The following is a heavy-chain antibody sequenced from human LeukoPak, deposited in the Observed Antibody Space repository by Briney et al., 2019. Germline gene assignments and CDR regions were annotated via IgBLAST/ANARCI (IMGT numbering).Heavy chain of an antibody. CDR1: GFTFSSYG. CDR3: AKDRPSLEWSNDAFDI. V-gene: IGHV3-30*02. CDR2: IRYDGSNK. D-gene: IGHD3-3*01. J-gene: IGHJ3*02. Sequence: PGGSLRLSCAASGFTFSSYGMHWVRQAPGKGLEWVAFIRYDGSNKYYADSVKGRFAISRDNSKNTLYLQMNSLRAEDTAVYYCAKDRPSLEWSNDAFDIWGQGTMVTVSS.